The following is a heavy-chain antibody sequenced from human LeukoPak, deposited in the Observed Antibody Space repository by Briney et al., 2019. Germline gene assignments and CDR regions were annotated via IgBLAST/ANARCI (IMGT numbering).Heavy chain of an antibody. D-gene: IGHD6-19*01. CDR2: INNGDTT. J-gene: IGHJ3*02. CDR3: ARVAVAATGAFDI. CDR1: GFTFSSYS. V-gene: IGHV3-66*01. Sequence: GGSLRLSCAASGFTFSSYSMNWVRQAPGKGLEWVSIINNGDTTYYADSVKGRFTISRDDSKNTLYLQVNSLRVEDTAVYYCARVAVAATGAFDIWGQGTMVTVSS.